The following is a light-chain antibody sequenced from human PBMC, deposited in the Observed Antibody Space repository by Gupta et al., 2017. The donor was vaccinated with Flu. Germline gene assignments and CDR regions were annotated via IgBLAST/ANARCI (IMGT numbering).Light chain of an antibody. J-gene: IGLJ3*02. CDR1: SGSVSTNYY. V-gene: IGLV8-61*01. Sequence: SSGSVSTNYYSSWYQQTPGQAPRTLIYSTNTRSSGVPDRFSGSILGKKAALTITGAQAEEEADYYCELYMGSGISVFGGGTKLTVL. CDR2: STN. CDR3: ELYMGSGISV.